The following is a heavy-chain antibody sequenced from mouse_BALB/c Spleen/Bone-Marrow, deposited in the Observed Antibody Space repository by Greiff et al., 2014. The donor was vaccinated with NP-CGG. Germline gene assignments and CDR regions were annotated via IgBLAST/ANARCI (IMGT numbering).Heavy chain of an antibody. Sequence: DVMLVESGGGLVRPGGSLKLSCAASGFTFSDFYMYWVRQTPEKRLGWVATISYGGSYIYYPDSVKGRFTISRDDAKNNLYLQMSSLKSEDTAMYYCARDRGVQGYAMDYWGQGTSVTVSS. CDR2: ISYGGSYI. CDR3: ARDRGVQGYAMDY. V-gene: IGHV5-4*02. D-gene: IGHD2-14*01. J-gene: IGHJ4*01. CDR1: GFTFSDFY.